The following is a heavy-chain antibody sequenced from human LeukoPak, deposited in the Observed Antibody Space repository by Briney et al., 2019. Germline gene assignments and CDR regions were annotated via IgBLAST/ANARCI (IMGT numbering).Heavy chain of an antibody. CDR2: INHSGST. CDR3: ARATYYYGSRGLGY. V-gene: IGHV4-34*01. Sequence: PSETLSLTCAVYGGSFSGYYWSWIRQPPGKGLEWIGEINHSGSTNYNPSLKSRVTISVDTSKNQFSLKLSSVTAADTAVYYCARATYYYGSRGLGYWGQEPWSPSPQ. J-gene: IGHJ4*01. D-gene: IGHD3-10*01. CDR1: GGSFSGYY.